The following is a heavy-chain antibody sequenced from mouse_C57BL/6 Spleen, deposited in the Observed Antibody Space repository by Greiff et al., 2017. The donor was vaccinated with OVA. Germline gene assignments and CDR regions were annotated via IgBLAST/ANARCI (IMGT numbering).Heavy chain of an antibody. Sequence: QVHVKQSGPGLVQPSQSLSITCTVSGFSLTSYGVHWVRQSPGKGLEWLGVIWSGGSTDYNAAFISRLSISKDNSKSQVFFKMNSLQADDTAIYYCARDEDYYGSSSFAYWGQGTLVTVSA. CDR1: GFSLTSYG. CDR2: IWSGGST. CDR3: ARDEDYYGSSSFAY. D-gene: IGHD1-1*01. J-gene: IGHJ3*01. V-gene: IGHV2-2*01.